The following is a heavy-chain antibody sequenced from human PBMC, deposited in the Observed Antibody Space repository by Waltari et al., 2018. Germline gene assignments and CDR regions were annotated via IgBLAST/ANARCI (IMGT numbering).Heavy chain of an antibody. D-gene: IGHD3-9*01. Sequence: QLQLQESGPGLVKPSETLSLPCTVSGGSISSGSYYWGWIRKPPGKGPEGIGSIDYSGSTYHNPSLKRRVTISVDTSKNQFSLKLSSVTAADTAVYYCARVYDILTGYYMAGFGGPGANFDYWGQGTLVTVSS. CDR3: ARVYDILTGYYMAGFGGPGANFDY. CDR1: GGSISSGSYY. J-gene: IGHJ4*02. CDR2: IDYSGST. V-gene: IGHV4-39*01.